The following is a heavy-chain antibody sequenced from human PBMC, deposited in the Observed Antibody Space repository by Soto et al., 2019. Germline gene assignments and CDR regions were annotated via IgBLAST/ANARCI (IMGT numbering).Heavy chain of an antibody. V-gene: IGHV3-30-3*01. CDR3: ARGYYDSSGYSYGMDV. CDR2: ISYDGSNK. D-gene: IGHD3-22*01. Sequence: VQLVESGGGLATPGGSLTLSCAASGFTFSRYAIHWVRQAPGKGLDWVAVISYDGSNKHYADSVKGRFTISRDNSKNTVYLQIDGLRAEDTAMYYCARGYYDSSGYSYGMDVWGQGTTVTVSS. CDR1: GFTFSRYA. J-gene: IGHJ6*02.